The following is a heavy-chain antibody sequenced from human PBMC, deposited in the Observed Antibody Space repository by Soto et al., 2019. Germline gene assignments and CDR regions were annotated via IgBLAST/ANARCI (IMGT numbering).Heavy chain of an antibody. V-gene: IGHV3-23*01. D-gene: IGHD3-9*01. CDR1: GLTFSTYA. Sequence: EVQLLGSGGGLVQPGGSLRLSCAASGLTFSTYAMSWVRQAPGKGLEWVSSISGNGANTYYTDSVKGRFIISRDNSKNTLFLQMNSLSAEDTALYYCAKARPNYYGSWGGYYKAGGDYWGQGTLVTVSS. CDR3: AKARPNYYGSWGGYYKAGGDY. CDR2: ISGNGANT. J-gene: IGHJ4*02.